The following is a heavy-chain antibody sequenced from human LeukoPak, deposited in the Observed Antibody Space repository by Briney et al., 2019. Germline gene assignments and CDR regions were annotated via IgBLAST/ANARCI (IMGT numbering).Heavy chain of an antibody. CDR3: ARAGPENGNWRYYIDY. J-gene: IGHJ4*02. CDR1: GGSITSHF. Sequence: SETLSLTCTVSGGSITSHFWSWIRQSPGLEWIGYIHHSGSTNYNPSLSSRVTMPADTSKNEFYLNLNSVTAADTAVYYCARAGPENGNWRYYIDYWGQGILVTVSS. D-gene: IGHD1-26*01. CDR2: IHHSGST. V-gene: IGHV4-59*11.